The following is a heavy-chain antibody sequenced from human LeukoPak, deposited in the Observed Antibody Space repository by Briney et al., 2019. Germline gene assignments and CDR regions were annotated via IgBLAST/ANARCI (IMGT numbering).Heavy chain of an antibody. CDR2: ISYDGSNK. Sequence: PGGSLRLSCAASGFTFSSYGMHWVRQAPGKGLEWVAVISYDGSNKYYADSVKGRFTISRDNSKNTLYLQMNSLRAEDTAVYYCASLSVGDSSGYLPEQHDYWGQGTLVTVSS. D-gene: IGHD3-22*01. V-gene: IGHV3-30*03. CDR3: ASLSVGDSSGYLPEQHDY. CDR1: GFTFSSYG. J-gene: IGHJ4*02.